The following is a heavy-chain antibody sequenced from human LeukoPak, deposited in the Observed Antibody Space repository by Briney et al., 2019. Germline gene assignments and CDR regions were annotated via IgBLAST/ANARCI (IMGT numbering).Heavy chain of an antibody. V-gene: IGHV3-74*01. CDR2: INSDGSYT. CDR3: ASQIVVVVAATGTTRSNDY. D-gene: IGHD2-15*01. Sequence: PGGSLRLSGVASGLTLSNFWMHWVRQVPGKGLVWVSRINSDGSYTSYLDSVKGRFTISRDNAKNTLHLQMNSLRAEDTAMYYCASQIVVVVAATGTTRSNDYWGQGTLVTVSS. J-gene: IGHJ4*02. CDR1: GLTLSNFW.